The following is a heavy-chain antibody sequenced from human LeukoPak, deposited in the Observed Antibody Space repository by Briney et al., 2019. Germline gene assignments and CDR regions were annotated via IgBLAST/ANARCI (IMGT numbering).Heavy chain of an antibody. V-gene: IGHV3-30*02. CDR2: IRYNGNNQ. CDR1: GFTFNNYG. CDR3: AKVQSSGSY. D-gene: IGHD3-22*01. J-gene: IGHJ4*02. Sequence: GGSLRLSCAASGFTFNNYGMHWVRQAPGKGLEWVAFIRYNGNNQYYADSVKGRFTISRDNSKNTLYLQMNSLRAEDTAVYYCAKVQSSGSYWGQGTLVTVSS.